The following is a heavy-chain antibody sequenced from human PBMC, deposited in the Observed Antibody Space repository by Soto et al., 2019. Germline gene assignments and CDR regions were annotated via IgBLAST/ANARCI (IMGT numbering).Heavy chain of an antibody. CDR3: ARCPGDYDGMDV. J-gene: IGHJ6*02. CDR2: INAGNGNT. CDR1: GYTFTSYA. V-gene: IGHV1-3*01. D-gene: IGHD3-10*01. Sequence: QVQLVQSGAEVKKPGASVKVSCKASGYTFTSYAMHWVRQAPGQRLEWMGWINAGNGNTKYSQKFQGRVTITRDTSASTAYMELSSLRSEDTAVYYCARCPGDYDGMDVWGQGTTVTVSS.